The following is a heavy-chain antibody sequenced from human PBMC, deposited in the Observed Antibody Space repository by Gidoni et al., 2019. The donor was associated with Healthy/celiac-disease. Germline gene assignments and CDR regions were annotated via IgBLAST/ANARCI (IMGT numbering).Heavy chain of an antibody. CDR3: ARDSGDDGGWFDP. CDR2: IYHSGST. V-gene: IGHV4-38-2*02. D-gene: IGHD3-10*01. CDR1: GYSISSGYY. J-gene: IGHJ5*02. Sequence: QVQLQASGPGLVKPSEPLSLTCAVSGYSISSGYYWGWIRQPPGKGLEWIGSIYHSGSTYYNPSLKSRVTISVDTSKNQFSLKLSSVTAADTAVYYCARDSGDDGGWFDPWGQGTLVTVSS.